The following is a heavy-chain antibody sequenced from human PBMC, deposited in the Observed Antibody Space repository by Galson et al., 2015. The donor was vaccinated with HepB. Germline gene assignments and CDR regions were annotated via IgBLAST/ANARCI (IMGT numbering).Heavy chain of an antibody. Sequence: ETLSLTCTVSGGSISSYYWSWIRQPPGKGLEWIGYIYYSGSTNYNPSLKSRVTISVDTSKNQFSLKLSSVTAADTAVYYCARDPGQQLLPYYYYYMDVWGKGTTVTVSS. CDR3: ARDPGQQLLPYYYYYMDV. CDR2: IYYSGST. D-gene: IGHD6-13*01. CDR1: GGSISSYY. V-gene: IGHV4-59*01. J-gene: IGHJ6*03.